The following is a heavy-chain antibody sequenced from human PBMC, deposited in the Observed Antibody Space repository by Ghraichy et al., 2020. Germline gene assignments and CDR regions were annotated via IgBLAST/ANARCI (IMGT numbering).Heavy chain of an antibody. Sequence: SETLSLTCTVSGGSINTASYFWTWVRQSPGMGLEWIGCVGNSGNTYYNPSLKSRVSISLDTSRNRFSLTVASVTAADTALYYWAKSGWRAAFDSCGQGTLVSVSS. V-gene: IGHV4-30-4*01. D-gene: IGHD2-15*01. CDR3: AKSGWRAAFDS. CDR1: GGSINTASYF. CDR2: VGNSGNT. J-gene: IGHJ4*02.